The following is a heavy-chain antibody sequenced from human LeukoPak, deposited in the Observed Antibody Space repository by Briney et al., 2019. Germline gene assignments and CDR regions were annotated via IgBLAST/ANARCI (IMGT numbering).Heavy chain of an antibody. CDR1: GGSISNKY. Sequence: PSETLSLTCTVSGGSISNKYWSWIRQPPGKGLEWIGYIYYSGSPNYNPSLKSRVTISVDTCKNQFYLKLSSVTAADTAVYYCAREHRFYYDSSGSYPNDAFDIWGQGTMVTVSS. CDR2: IYYSGSP. CDR3: AREHRFYYDSSGSYPNDAFDI. V-gene: IGHV4-59*01. J-gene: IGHJ3*02. D-gene: IGHD3-22*01.